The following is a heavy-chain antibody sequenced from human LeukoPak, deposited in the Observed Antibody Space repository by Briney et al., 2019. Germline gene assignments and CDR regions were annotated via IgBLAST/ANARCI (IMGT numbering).Heavy chain of an antibody. Sequence: ASVKVSCKASGYTFTSYDINWVRQATGQGLEWMGWMNPNSGNTGYAQKFQGGVTMTRNTSISTAYMELSSLRSEDTAVYYCARVLRSYPYYYYYYMDVWGKGTTVTVSS. J-gene: IGHJ6*03. D-gene: IGHD1-26*01. CDR1: GYTFTSYD. V-gene: IGHV1-8*01. CDR3: ARVLRSYPYYYYYYMDV. CDR2: MNPNSGNT.